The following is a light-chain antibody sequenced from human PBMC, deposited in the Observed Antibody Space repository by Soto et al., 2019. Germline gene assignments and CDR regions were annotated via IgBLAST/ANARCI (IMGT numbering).Light chain of an antibody. CDR3: QTWGTGFQV. V-gene: IGLV4-69*01. CDR1: SGHSSYA. Sequence: HLVLTQSPSASASLGASVKLTCTLSSGHSSYAIAWHQKQPGKGPRYLMDLNNDGSHSKWDGIPDRFSGSSSGAERYLIISSLQSEDEADYYCQTWGTGFQVFGGGTKLTVL. J-gene: IGLJ2*01. CDR2: LNNDGSH.